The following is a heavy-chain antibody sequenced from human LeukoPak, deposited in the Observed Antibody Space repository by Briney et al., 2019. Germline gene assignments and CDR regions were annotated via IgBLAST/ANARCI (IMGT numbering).Heavy chain of an antibody. J-gene: IGHJ4*02. V-gene: IGHV4-39*01. CDR3: TSDRRISWIYY. D-gene: IGHD2-2*03. CDR2: ILSTGSA. Sequence: SETLSLTCIVSGASISTTNFHWGWIRQPPGKGLEWIGAILSTGSAYYNPSLKSRVTISLDTSKNRFSLFLSSVTVADTAIYYCTSDRRISWIYYWGQGTLVTVSS. CDR1: GASISTTNFH.